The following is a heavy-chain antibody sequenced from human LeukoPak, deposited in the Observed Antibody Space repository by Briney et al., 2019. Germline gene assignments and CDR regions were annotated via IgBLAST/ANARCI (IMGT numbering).Heavy chain of an antibody. CDR2: MNRNSGNT. V-gene: IGHV1-8*01. J-gene: IGHJ4*02. CDR3: ASRRVGSSSHRSFDY. Sequence: ASVKVSCKASGYTFTSYDINWVRQATGQGLEWMGWMNRNSGNTGYAQKFKGRVTMTRNTSISTAYMELSSLRSEDTAVYYCASRRVGSSSHRSFDYWGQGTLVTVSS. D-gene: IGHD6-13*01. CDR1: GYTFTSYD.